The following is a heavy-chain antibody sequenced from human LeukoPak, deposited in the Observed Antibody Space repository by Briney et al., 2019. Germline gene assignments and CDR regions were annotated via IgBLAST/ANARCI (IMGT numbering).Heavy chain of an antibody. Sequence: PSETLSLTCAVYGGSFSGYYWSWIRQPPGKGLEWIGEINHSGSTNYNPSLKSRVTISVDTSKNQFSLKLSSVTAADTAVYYCARSDSSGYQIDYWGQGTLVTVSS. CDR3: ARSDSSGYQIDY. D-gene: IGHD3-22*01. CDR2: INHSGST. V-gene: IGHV4-34*01. CDR1: GGSFSGYY. J-gene: IGHJ4*02.